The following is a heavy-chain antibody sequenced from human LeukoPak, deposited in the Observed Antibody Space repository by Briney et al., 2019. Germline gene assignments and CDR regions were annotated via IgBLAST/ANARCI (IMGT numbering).Heavy chain of an antibody. Sequence: SETLSLTCTVSGGSISSYYWSWIRQPPGKGLEWIGYIYYSGSTNYNPSLKSRDTISVDTSKNQFSLKLSSVTAADTAVYYCARSYYYGSGSYGMDVWGQGTTVTVSS. CDR1: GGSISSYY. CDR2: IYYSGST. J-gene: IGHJ6*02. V-gene: IGHV4-59*08. D-gene: IGHD3-10*01. CDR3: ARSYYYGSGSYGMDV.